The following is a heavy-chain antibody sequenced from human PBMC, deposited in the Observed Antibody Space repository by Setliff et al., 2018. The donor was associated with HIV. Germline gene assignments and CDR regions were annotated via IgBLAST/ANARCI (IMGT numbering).Heavy chain of an antibody. J-gene: IGHJ6*03. CDR2: FHHSGSP. CDR3: ARTTSLFPGMAAAQPWYYYYYMDV. CDR1: GGSMSNYY. D-gene: IGHD6-13*01. V-gene: IGHV4-59*01. Sequence: SETLSLTCTVSGGSMSNYYWSWIRQPPGKRLEFIGFFHHSGSPIYNPSLDSRVNISVDTSKHQFSLNLISVTSADTAVYYCARTTSLFPGMAAAQPWYYYYYMDVWGKGTTVTVSS.